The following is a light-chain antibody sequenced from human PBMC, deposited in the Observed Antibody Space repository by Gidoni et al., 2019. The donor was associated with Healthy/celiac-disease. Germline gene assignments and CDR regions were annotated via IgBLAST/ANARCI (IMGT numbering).Light chain of an antibody. Sequence: DIVLKQSPATLSLSPGERATLSCRASQSVSSYLAWYQQKPGQAPRLLIYDASKRATGIPARFSGSGSGTDFTLTISSLEPEDFAVYYCQQRSNWPPTFGQGTRLEIK. CDR1: QSVSSY. CDR2: DAS. J-gene: IGKJ5*01. CDR3: QQRSNWPPT. V-gene: IGKV3-11*01.